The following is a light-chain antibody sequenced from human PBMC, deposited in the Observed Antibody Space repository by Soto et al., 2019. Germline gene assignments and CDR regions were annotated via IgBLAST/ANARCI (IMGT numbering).Light chain of an antibody. CDR2: DAS. Sequence: IHMTHSPSTLSASLGDIVTITFRAIHSISIWLAWYQQKPWKAPKLLIYDASSLESGVPLRFSGSGSGTEFTLTISSLQPDDFATYYCQQYSTYWTFGQGTKVDIK. CDR1: HSISIW. V-gene: IGKV1-5*01. J-gene: IGKJ1*01. CDR3: QQYSTYWT.